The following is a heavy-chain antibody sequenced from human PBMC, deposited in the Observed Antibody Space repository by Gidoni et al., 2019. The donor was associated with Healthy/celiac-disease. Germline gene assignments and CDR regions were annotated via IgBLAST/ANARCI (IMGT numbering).Heavy chain of an antibody. J-gene: IGHJ4*02. D-gene: IGHD3-22*01. CDR2: IYPGDSDT. Sequence: EVQLVQSGAEVKKPGESLKISCKGSGYSFTSYWSGWVRQMPGKGLEWMGIIYPGDSDTRYSPSFQGQVTISADKSISTAYLQWSSLKASDTAMYYCARPIYSYYYDSSGYYYGYWGQGTLVTVSS. CDR3: ARPIYSYYYDSSGYYYGY. V-gene: IGHV5-51*01. CDR1: GYSFTSYW.